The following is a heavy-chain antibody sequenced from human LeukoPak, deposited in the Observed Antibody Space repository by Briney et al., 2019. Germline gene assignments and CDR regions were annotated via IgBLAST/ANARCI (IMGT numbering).Heavy chain of an antibody. CDR3: GREWGLDY. CDR1: GGSFSGYY. Sequence: SETLSLTCAVYGGSFSGYYWSWIRQPPGKGLEWIGEINHSGSTNYNPSLKSRVTISVDTSKNQFSLKLSSVTAADTAVYYCGREWGLDYWGQGTLVTVSS. V-gene: IGHV4-34*01. CDR2: INHSGST. D-gene: IGHD1-26*01. J-gene: IGHJ4*02.